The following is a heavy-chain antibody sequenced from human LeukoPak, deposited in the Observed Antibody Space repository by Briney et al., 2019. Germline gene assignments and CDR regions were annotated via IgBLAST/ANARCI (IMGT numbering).Heavy chain of an antibody. J-gene: IGHJ6*03. V-gene: IGHV3-30-3*01. CDR3: AREKSYYYYMDV. CDR2: ISYDGSNK. Sequence: TGGSLRLSCAASGFTFSSYAMHWVRQAPGKGLEWVAVISYDGSNKYYADSVKGRFTISRDNSKNTLYLQMNSLRAEDTAVYYCAREKSYYYYMDVWGKGTTVTVSS. CDR1: GFTFSSYA.